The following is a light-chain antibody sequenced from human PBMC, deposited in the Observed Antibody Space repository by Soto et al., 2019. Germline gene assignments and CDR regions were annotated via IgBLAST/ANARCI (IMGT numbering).Light chain of an antibody. CDR3: QQRTNWPYT. CDR2: DSS. V-gene: IGKV3-11*01. J-gene: IGKJ2*01. CDR1: QSVSSS. Sequence: EIVLTKSQATLSLSPGERATLYCRASQSVSSSLAWYQQKPGQAPRLLIYDSSNRATGIPARFSGSGSGTDFTLTISSLEPEDFAVYYCQQRTNWPYTFGQGTKLQIK.